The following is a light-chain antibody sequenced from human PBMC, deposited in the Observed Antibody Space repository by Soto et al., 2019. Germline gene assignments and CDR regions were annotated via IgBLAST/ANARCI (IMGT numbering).Light chain of an antibody. Sequence: EIGLTQSPATLSLSPGERATLSCRASQSVSSSYLAWYQQKPGQAPRLLIYGASSRATGIPDRFSGSGSGTDFTLTISRLEPEDFAVYYCQQYGSSPLTFGQGTKVEIK. CDR1: QSVSSSY. CDR3: QQYGSSPLT. CDR2: GAS. V-gene: IGKV3-20*01. J-gene: IGKJ1*01.